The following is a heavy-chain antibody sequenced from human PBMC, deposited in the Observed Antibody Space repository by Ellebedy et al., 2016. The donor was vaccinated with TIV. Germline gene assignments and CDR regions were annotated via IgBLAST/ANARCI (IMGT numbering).Heavy chain of an antibody. D-gene: IGHD6-13*01. J-gene: IGHJ4*02. Sequence: GESLKISCKGSGFTFSVNCMPWVRQAPGKGLEWVAFISHDGENILYADSVKGRVTISRDNSESTVHLQMDSLTVEDTGVYFCARIIAAGGRSLDSWGQGTLVTASS. CDR2: ISHDGENI. V-gene: IGHV3-30*03. CDR1: GFTFSVNC. CDR3: ARIIAAGGRSLDS.